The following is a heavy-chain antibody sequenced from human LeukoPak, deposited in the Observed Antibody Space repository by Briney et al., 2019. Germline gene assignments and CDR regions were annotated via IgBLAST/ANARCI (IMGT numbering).Heavy chain of an antibody. V-gene: IGHV3-7*01. D-gene: IGHD3-16*01. J-gene: IGHJ4*02. CDR1: GFTYTNYW. CDR2: IKQDGSER. CDR3: ARGSMHVYHLYTDY. Sequence: GRSLRLSCAASGFTYTNYWASWFRQTPREGLEWVASIKQDGSERYYVDSVKGRFTISRDNAKNSLFLQLSSLRVEDTAVYYCARGSMHVYHLYTDYWGRGTLVTVSS.